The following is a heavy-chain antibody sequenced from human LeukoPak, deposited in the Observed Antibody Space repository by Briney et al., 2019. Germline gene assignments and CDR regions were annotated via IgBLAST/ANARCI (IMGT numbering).Heavy chain of an antibody. V-gene: IGHV1-3*01. CDR2: INAGNGNT. J-gene: IGHJ4*02. D-gene: IGHD2-15*01. CDR1: GYTFTSYA. Sequence: ASVKVSCKASGYTFTSYAMHWVRQAPGQRLEWMGWINAGNGNTKYSQKFQGRVTITRDTSASTAYMELSSLRSEDTAVYYCAKPTHGAPGRGYFDCWGQGTLVTVSS. CDR3: AKPTHGAPGRGYFDC.